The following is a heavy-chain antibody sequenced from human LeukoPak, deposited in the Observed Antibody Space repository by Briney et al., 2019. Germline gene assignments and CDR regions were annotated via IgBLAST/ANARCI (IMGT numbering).Heavy chain of an antibody. V-gene: IGHV3-33*06. D-gene: IGHD3-22*01. CDR3: AKSARIVVVVDAFDI. Sequence: GGSLRLSCAASGFTFSSYGMHWVRQAPGKGLEWVADICYDGSNKYYADSVKGRFTISRDNSKNTLYLQMNSLRAEDTAVYYCAKSARIVVVVDAFDIWGQGTMVTVSS. J-gene: IGHJ3*02. CDR1: GFTFSSYG. CDR2: ICYDGSNK.